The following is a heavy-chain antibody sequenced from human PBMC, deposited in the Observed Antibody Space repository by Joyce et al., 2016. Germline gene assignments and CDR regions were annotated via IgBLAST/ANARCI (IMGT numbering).Heavy chain of an antibody. J-gene: IGHJ4*02. CDR2: ISYDGSNK. Sequence: QVQLVESGGGVVQHGRSLRPSCAASGFTFSSYAMHWVRQAPGKGLEWVAVISYDGSNKYYADSVKGRFTISRDNSKNTLYLQMNSLRAEDTAVYYCARDHSGYDSFDYWGQGTLVTVSS. V-gene: IGHV3-30-3*01. D-gene: IGHD5-12*01. CDR1: GFTFSSYA. CDR3: ARDHSGYDSFDY.